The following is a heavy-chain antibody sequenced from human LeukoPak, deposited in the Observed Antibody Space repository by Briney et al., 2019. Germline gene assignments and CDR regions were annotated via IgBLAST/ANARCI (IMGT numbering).Heavy chain of an antibody. CDR3: ARVGDVVVAAFDY. Sequence: GGSLRLSCAASGFTFSRYAMSWARQAPGKGLEWVSAITSSGGEAYYTDSVKGRFTISRDNSKNTLYLQMNSLRAEDTAVYYCARVGDVVVAAFDYWGQGTLVTVSS. D-gene: IGHD2-15*01. CDR2: ITSSGGEA. V-gene: IGHV3-23*01. CDR1: GFTFSRYA. J-gene: IGHJ4*02.